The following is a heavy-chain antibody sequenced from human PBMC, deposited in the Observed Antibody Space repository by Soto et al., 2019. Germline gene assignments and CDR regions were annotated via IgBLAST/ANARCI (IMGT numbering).Heavy chain of an antibody. CDR3: AREKSGFPTYYFDY. Sequence: SETLSLTCTVSGGSISSGGYYWGWIRQHPGKGLEWIGYIYYSGSTYYNPSLKSRVTISVDTSKNQFSLKLSSVTAADTAVYYCAREKSGFPTYYFDYWGQGTLVTVSS. J-gene: IGHJ4*02. CDR1: GGSISSGGYY. CDR2: IYYSGST. V-gene: IGHV4-31*03. D-gene: IGHD3-10*01.